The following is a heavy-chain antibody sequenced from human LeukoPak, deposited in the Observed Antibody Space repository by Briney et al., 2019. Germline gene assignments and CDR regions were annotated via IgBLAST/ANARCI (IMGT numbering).Heavy chain of an antibody. D-gene: IGHD1-20*01. CDR3: ARGEKEHNWKGPTPYYYYYMDV. CDR2: IYSGGST. J-gene: IGHJ6*03. V-gene: IGHV3-53*01. Sequence: PGGSLRLSCAASGFTVSSNYMSWVRQAPGKGLEWVSVIYSGGSTYYADSVKGRFTISRDNSKNTLYLQMNSLRAEDTAVYYCARGEKEHNWKGPTPYYYYYMDVWGKGTTVTVSS. CDR1: GFTVSSNY.